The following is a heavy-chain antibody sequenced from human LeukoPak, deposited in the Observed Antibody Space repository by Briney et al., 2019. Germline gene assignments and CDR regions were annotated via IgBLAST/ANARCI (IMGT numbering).Heavy chain of an antibody. V-gene: IGHV1-69*13. CDR3: ARASAVAGILFDY. CDR2: IIPIFGTA. Sequence: GASVKVSCKASRGTFSSYTISWVRQAPGQGLEWMGGIIPIFGTANYAQKFQGRVTITADESTSTAYMELSSLRSEDTAVYYCARASAVAGILFDYWGQGTLVTVSS. J-gene: IGHJ4*02. CDR1: RGTFSSYT. D-gene: IGHD6-19*01.